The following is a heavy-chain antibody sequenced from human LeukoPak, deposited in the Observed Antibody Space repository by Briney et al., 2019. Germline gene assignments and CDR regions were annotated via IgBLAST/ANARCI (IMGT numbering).Heavy chain of an antibody. V-gene: IGHV1-2*02. J-gene: IGHJ4*02. Sequence: ASVKVSCKASGYTFTGYYMHWVRQAPGQGLEWMGWINPNSGGTNYAQKFQGRVTMTEDTSTDTAYMELSSLRSEDTAVYYCATNYGGSYSDFDYWGQGTLVTVSS. CDR2: INPNSGGT. D-gene: IGHD1-26*01. CDR3: ATNYGGSYSDFDY. CDR1: GYTFTGYY.